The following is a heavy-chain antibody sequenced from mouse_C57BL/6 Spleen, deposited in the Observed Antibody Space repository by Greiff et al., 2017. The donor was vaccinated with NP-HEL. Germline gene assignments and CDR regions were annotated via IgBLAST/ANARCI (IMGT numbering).Heavy chain of an antibody. D-gene: IGHD1-1*01. CDR2: IDPSDSET. V-gene: IGHV1-52*01. CDR3: ARVGTVERAMDY. Sequence: VQLQQPGAELVRPGSSVKLSCKASGYTFTSYWMHWVKQRPIQGLEWIGNIDPSDSETQYKQKFKDKATLTVDKSSSTAYMQLSSLTSEDSAVYYCARVGTVERAMDYWGQGTSVTVSS. CDR1: GYTFTSYW. J-gene: IGHJ4*01.